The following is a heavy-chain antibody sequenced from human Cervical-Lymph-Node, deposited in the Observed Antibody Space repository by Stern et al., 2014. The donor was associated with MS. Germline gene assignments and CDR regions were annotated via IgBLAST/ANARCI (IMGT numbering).Heavy chain of an antibody. D-gene: IGHD4-23*01. J-gene: IGHJ4*02. Sequence: QVQLQESGPGLVKPSGTLSLTCAVSGGSISSGYWWSWVRQSPGQGLEWIGEIYQSWSTNYNPSLKSRVTISVDTSKNHFSLKMNSVNAADTAVYYCARNGGNYAFDSWGQGTLVAVSP. CDR3: ARNGGNYAFDS. CDR2: IYQSWST. V-gene: IGHV4-4*02. CDR1: GGSISSGYW.